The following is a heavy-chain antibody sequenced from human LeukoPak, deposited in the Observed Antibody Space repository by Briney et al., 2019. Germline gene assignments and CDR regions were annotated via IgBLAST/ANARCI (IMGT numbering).Heavy chain of an antibody. J-gene: IGHJ5*02. CDR1: GFNFNTHW. Sequence: GGSLRLSCAASGFNFNTHWMAWVRQAPGKGLEWVADIRGDGGEIYYVDSVKGRFTVSRDNAKNSLYLQMHSLRAEDTAVYYCARGFGGAGGSWGQGTLVTVSS. CDR3: ARGFGGAGGS. D-gene: IGHD2-21*01. V-gene: IGHV3-7*01. CDR2: IRGDGGEI.